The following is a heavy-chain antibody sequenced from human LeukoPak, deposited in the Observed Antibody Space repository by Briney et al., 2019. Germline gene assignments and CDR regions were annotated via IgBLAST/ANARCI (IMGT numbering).Heavy chain of an antibody. D-gene: IGHD5-18*01. CDR1: GGSFSGYY. CDR2: INHSGST. Sequence: SETLSLTCAVYGGSFSGYYWSWIRQPPGKGLEWIGEINHSGSTNYNPSLKSRVTISVDTSKNQFSLKLSSVTAADTAVYYCARGGYSYGDDYYFDYWGQGTLVTVSS. CDR3: ARGGYSYGDDYYFDY. V-gene: IGHV4-34*01. J-gene: IGHJ4*02.